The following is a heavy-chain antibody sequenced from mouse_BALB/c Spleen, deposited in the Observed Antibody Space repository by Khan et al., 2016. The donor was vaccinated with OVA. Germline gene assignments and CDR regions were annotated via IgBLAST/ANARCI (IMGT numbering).Heavy chain of an antibody. D-gene: IGHD2-3*01. CDR2: IYPSDSYT. Sequence: QVQLKQSGIELVRPGASLKLSCKASGYTFTNYWINWVKQSPGQGLEWIANIYPSDSYTNYTQNFKEQATLTVDKSSSTLYMQLSSPTSEDSEVYYCKRERVDGSSFAYWGQGTLVTVSA. V-gene: IGHV1S126*01. CDR1: GYTFTNYW. CDR3: KRERVDGSSFAY. J-gene: IGHJ3*01.